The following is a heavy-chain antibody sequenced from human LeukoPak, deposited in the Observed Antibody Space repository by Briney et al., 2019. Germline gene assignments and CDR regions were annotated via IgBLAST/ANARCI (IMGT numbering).Heavy chain of an antibody. V-gene: IGHV1-18*01. CDR3: ARDLDIVVVAAALRHYGLDV. J-gene: IGHJ6*02. Sequence: ASVKVSCKASGYXFTSYGMSWVRQAPGQGLEWMGWISPFNGNTNYAQKVQGRVTMTTDTSTSTVYMELRSLRSDDTAVYYCARDLDIVVVAAALRHYGLDVWGQGTTVTVSS. D-gene: IGHD2-15*01. CDR1: GYXFTSYG. CDR2: ISPFNGNT.